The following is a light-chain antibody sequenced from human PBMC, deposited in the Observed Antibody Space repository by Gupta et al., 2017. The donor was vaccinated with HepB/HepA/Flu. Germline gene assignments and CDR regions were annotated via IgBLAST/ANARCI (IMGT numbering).Light chain of an antibody. J-gene: IGKJ1*01. CDR2: RGS. CDR3: QQDNNSPWT. V-gene: IGKV3-20*01. Sequence: EVVLTQSPSTLSLSPGDRATLSCRASQNVKSDFFLWYQQKPGQPPRLLIYRGSSRATDTPDRFSGSGSGTDFTLAISRVEPEDFGVYYCQQDNNSPWTFGQGTMVEIK. CDR1: QNVKSDF.